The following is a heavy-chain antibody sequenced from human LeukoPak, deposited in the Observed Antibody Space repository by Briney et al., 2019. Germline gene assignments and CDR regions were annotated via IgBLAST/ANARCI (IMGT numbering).Heavy chain of an antibody. D-gene: IGHD3-3*01. CDR2: ISYDGSNK. Sequence: PGRSLRLSCAASGFTFSSYAMHWVRQAPGKGLEWVAVISYDGSNKYYADSVKGRFTISRDNSKNTLYLRMNSLRAEDTAVYYCARETYYDFWSGYYSWFDPWGQGTLVTVSS. CDR3: ARETYYDFWSGYYSWFDP. CDR1: GFTFSSYA. V-gene: IGHV3-30-3*01. J-gene: IGHJ5*02.